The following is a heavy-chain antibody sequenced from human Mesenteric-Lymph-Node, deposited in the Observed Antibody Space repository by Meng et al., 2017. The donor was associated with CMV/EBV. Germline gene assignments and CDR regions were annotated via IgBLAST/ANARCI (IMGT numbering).Heavy chain of an antibody. J-gene: IGHJ4*02. CDR1: GFTFSSYA. CDR2: ISGSGGNI. V-gene: IGHV3-23*01. CDR3: AKGHREDGYNFWSGPRYYLDY. D-gene: IGHD3-3*01. Sequence: GESLKISCAASGFTFSSYALNWVRQAPGKALEWVSAISGSGGNIFYTDTVKGRFTITRDNSKNTVYLQMNSLRAEDTAVYFCAKGHREDGYNFWSGPRYYLDYWGQGTLVTVSS.